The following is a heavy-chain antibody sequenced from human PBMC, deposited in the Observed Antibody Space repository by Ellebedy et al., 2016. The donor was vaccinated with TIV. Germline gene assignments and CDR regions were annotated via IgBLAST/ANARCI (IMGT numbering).Heavy chain of an antibody. CDR1: GGTFSSYA. J-gene: IGHJ4*02. Sequence: ASVKVSCKASGGTFSSYAISWVRQAPGQGLEWMGGIIPIFGTANYAQKFQGRVTITADESTSTAYMELSSLRSDDTAVYYCARGHCSGGSCYFDYWGQGTLVTVSS. CDR2: IIPIFGTA. V-gene: IGHV1-69*13. D-gene: IGHD2-15*01. CDR3: ARGHCSGGSCYFDY.